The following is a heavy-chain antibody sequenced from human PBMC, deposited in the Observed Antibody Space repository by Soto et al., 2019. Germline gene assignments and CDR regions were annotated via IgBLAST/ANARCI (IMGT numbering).Heavy chain of an antibody. J-gene: IGHJ6*02. CDR1: GYKVSTWHNFTSYW. V-gene: IGHV5-51*01. CDR2: IYPGDSGT. CDR3: ARMGFSGGGYFSYVYYGMDG. D-gene: IGHD2-21*02. Sequence: PGESLKISCMGSGYKVSTWHNFTSYWIAWVRQMPGEGLEWMGIIYPGDSGTRYSPSFQGQVTISADKSISTAYLHSSSLKASEPAMYYCARMGFSGGGYFSYVYYGMDGWGQGTKVTVS.